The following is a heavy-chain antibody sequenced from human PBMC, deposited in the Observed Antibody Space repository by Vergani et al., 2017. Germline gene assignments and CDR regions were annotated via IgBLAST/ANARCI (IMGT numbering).Heavy chain of an antibody. Sequence: EVPLVQSGAAVKKPGESLKISCTGSGYSFTSYWIGWVRQMPGKGLEWMGIIYPGASDTRYSPSFQGQVTISADKSISTAYLQWSSLKASDTAMYYCTTDRYCSGGSCHGESYYYYMDVWGKGTTVTVSS. V-gene: IGHV5-51*01. J-gene: IGHJ6*03. CDR1: GYSFTSYW. D-gene: IGHD2-15*01. CDR3: TTDRYCSGGSCHGESYYYYMDV. CDR2: IYPGASDT.